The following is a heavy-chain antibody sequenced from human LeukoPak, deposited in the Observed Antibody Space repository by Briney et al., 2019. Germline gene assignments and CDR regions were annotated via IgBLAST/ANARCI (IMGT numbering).Heavy chain of an antibody. J-gene: IGHJ4*02. CDR3: AKDLLNYFDY. CDR1: GFTFSSYG. D-gene: IGHD2-15*01. CDR2: ISSSSSTI. V-gene: IGHV3-48*01. Sequence: GGSLRLSCAASGFTFSSYGMTWVRQAPGKGLEWVSYISSSSSTIYYADSVKGRFTISRDNSKNTLYLQMNSLRAEDTAVYYCAKDLLNYFDYWGQGTLVTVSS.